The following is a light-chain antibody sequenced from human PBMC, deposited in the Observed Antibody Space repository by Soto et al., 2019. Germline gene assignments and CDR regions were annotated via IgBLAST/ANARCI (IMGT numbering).Light chain of an antibody. Sequence: QSVLTQPASVSGSPGQSITISCTVGSYNFVSWYQQHPGKAPKVLIYEVSKRPSAVSDRFSGSKSGNTASLTISGLQAEDEADYYCCSDAGRSTYVFGTGTKVTVL. CDR3: CSDAGRSTYV. V-gene: IGLV2-23*02. CDR2: EVS. J-gene: IGLJ1*01. CDR1: GSYNF.